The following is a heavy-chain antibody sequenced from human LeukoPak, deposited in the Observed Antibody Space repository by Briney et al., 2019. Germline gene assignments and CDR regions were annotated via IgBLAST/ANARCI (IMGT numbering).Heavy chain of an antibody. Sequence: SETLSRTCTVSGYSISSGYYWGWIRPPPGQGLEWIASIYLGETTYYKPSLKSRLTISVDTSKNQLSLKLSSVTAADTAVYYCASNWSDFDYWGRGTLVTVSS. CDR2: IYLGETT. D-gene: IGHD1-1*01. J-gene: IGHJ4*02. V-gene: IGHV4-38-2*02. CDR3: ASNWSDFDY. CDR1: GYSISSGYY.